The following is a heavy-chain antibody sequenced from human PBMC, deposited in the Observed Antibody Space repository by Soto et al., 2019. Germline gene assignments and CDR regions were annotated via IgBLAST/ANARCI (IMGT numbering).Heavy chain of an antibody. Sequence: PGGSLRLSCAASGFTFSSYAMSWVRQAPGKGLEWVSAISGSGGSTYYADSVKGRFTISRDNSKNTLYLQMNSLRAEDTAVYYCARGPMYYYGSGNFYWGQGTLVTVSS. CDR2: ISGSGGST. D-gene: IGHD3-10*01. V-gene: IGHV3-23*01. J-gene: IGHJ4*02. CDR1: GFTFSSYA. CDR3: ARGPMYYYGSGNFY.